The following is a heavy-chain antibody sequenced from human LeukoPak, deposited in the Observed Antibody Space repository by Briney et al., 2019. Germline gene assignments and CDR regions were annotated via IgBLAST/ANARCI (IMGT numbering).Heavy chain of an antibody. D-gene: IGHD2/OR15-2a*01. CDR2: INPIGGST. J-gene: IGHJ4*02. V-gene: IGHV1-46*01. Sequence: LELMRIINPIGGSTSYAQKFQGRVTMTRDTSTSTVYMELSSLRSEDTAVYYCASVRVNIVVWGQGTLVTVSS. CDR3: ASVRVNIVV.